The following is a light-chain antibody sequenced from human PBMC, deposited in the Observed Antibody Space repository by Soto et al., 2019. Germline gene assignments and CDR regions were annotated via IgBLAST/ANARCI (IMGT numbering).Light chain of an antibody. J-gene: IGLJ1*01. Sequence: QSVLTQPPSASGTPGQRVTISCSGSNSNIGSNYEYWYQQLPGTAPQLLMYRNNHRPSGVPDRFSGSESGPSATLAISGLRSEDEDEYYCASWDDSRSGLYVFGTGTKLTVL. V-gene: IGLV1-47*01. CDR3: ASWDDSRSGLYV. CDR2: RNN. CDR1: NSNIGSNY.